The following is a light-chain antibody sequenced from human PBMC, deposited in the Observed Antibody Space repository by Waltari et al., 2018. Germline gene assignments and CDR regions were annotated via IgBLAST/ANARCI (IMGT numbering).Light chain of an antibody. J-gene: IGLJ1*01. CDR3: CSYAGSSTYV. V-gene: IGLV2-23*02. CDR2: EVN. CDR1: SSDVGSYNL. Sequence: QSALTQPASVSGSPGQSITISCTGASSDVGSYNLVSWYRQHPGTAPKLVIYEVNRRPSGVSHRFSGSKSGNTASLTISGLQTEDEADYFCCSYAGSSTYVFGTGTKVTVL.